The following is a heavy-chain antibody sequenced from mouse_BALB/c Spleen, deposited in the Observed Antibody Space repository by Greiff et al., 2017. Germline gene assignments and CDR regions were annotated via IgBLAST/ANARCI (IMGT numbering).Heavy chain of an antibody. D-gene: IGHD2-4*01. CDR3: TRSGKSYDYDGFAY. J-gene: IGHJ3*01. CDR2: IDPETGGT. V-gene: IGHV1-15*01. CDR1: GYTFTDYE. Sequence: HVQLQQSGAELVRPGTSVKMSCKASGYTFTDYEMHWVKQTPVHGLEWIGAIDPETGGTAYNQKFKGKATLTADKSSSTAYMELRSLTSEDSAVYYCTRSGKSYDYDGFAYWGQGTLVTVSA.